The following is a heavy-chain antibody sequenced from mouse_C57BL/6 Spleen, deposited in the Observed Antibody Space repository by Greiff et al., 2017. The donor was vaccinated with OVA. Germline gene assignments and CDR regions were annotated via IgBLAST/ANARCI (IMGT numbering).Heavy chain of an antibody. J-gene: IGHJ1*03. CDR1: GFTFLLSA. CDR3: ARDYDGSSYKYFDV. Sequence: EVMLVESGGGLVKPGGSLKLSCSASGFTFLLSAMSWVRQTPEKRLEWVATISDGGSYTYYPDNVKGRFTISRDNAKNNLYLQMSHLKSEDTAMYYCARDYDGSSYKYFDVWGTGTTVTVSS. V-gene: IGHV5-4*01. CDR2: ISDGGSYT. D-gene: IGHD1-1*01.